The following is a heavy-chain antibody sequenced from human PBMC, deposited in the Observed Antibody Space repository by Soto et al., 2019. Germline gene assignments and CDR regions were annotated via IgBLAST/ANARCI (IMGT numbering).Heavy chain of an antibody. CDR1: GFAFSSYS. CDR3: ARDLPIVGATTTPAHDY. J-gene: IGHJ4*02. V-gene: IGHV3-21*01. Sequence: PGGSLRLSCAASGFAFSSYSMNWVRQAPGKGLEWVSSISSSSSYIYYADSVKGRFTISRDNAKNSLYLQMNSLRAEDTAVYYCARDLPIVGATTTPAHDYWGQGTLVTVSS. CDR2: ISSSSSYI. D-gene: IGHD1-26*01.